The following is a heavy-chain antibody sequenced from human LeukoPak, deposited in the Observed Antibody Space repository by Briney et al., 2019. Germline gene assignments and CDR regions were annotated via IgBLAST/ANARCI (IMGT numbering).Heavy chain of an antibody. CDR1: GFTFSSYG. CDR2: IPYDESNK. V-gene: IGHV3-30*02. Sequence: PGGSLRLSCAASGFTFSSYGMQWVRQAPGKGLEWVAFIPYDESNKYYADSVKGRLTISRDNSKNTLYLQLNSLRPEDTAVYYCAKRPTGNWGAVDYWGQGTLVTVSS. CDR3: AKRPTGNWGAVDY. J-gene: IGHJ4*02. D-gene: IGHD7-27*01.